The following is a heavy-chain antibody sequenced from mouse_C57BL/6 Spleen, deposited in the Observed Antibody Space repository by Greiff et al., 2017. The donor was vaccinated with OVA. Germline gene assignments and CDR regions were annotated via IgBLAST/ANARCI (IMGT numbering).Heavy chain of an antibody. Sequence: VQLKESGGGLVQPKGSLKLSCAASGFTFNTYAMHWVRQAPGKGLEWVARIRSKSSNYATYYADSVKDRLTISRDDSQSILYLQMNNLKTEDTAMYDCVRGVTTVVATDYYYAMDYWGQGTSVTVSS. CDR3: VRGVTTVVATDYYYAMDY. CDR2: IRSKSSNYAT. J-gene: IGHJ4*01. D-gene: IGHD1-1*01. CDR1: GFTFNTYA. V-gene: IGHV10-3*01.